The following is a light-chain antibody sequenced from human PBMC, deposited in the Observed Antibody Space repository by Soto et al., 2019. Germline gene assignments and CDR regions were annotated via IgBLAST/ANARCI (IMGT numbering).Light chain of an antibody. CDR2: DNG. CDR1: SSNIGNNF. Sequence: QSVLTQPPSMSAAPGQRVTISCSGSSSNIGNNFVSWYQQFPGTAPKLLIFDNGQRPSGIPDRFFGAKSGSSATLSITGPQTGDDAIYYCATWDTKLNAVVFGGGTKLTVL. J-gene: IGLJ2*01. V-gene: IGLV1-51*01. CDR3: ATWDTKLNAVV.